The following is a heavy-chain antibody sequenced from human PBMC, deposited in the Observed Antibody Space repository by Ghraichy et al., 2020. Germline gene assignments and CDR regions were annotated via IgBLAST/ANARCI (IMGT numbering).Heavy chain of an antibody. V-gene: IGHV3-21*01. CDR2: ISSSGRFI. Sequence: GGSLRLSCAASGFTFSSYNMDWVRQAPGRGLEWVSSISSSGRFINYADSVRGRFTISRDNAKNSLYLQMNSLRAEDTAVYYCARDPYGSGTYLDYWGQGTLVTVSS. CDR1: GFTFSSYN. CDR3: ARDPYGSGTYLDY. J-gene: IGHJ4*02. D-gene: IGHD3-10*01.